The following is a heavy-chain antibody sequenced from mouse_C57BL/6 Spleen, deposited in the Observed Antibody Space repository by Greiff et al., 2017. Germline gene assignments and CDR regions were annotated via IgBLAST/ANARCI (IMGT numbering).Heavy chain of an antibody. Sequence: QVQLKQSGAELMKPGASVKLSCKATGYTFTGYWIEWVKQRPGHGLEWIGEILPGSGSTNYNEKFKGKATFTADTSSNTAYMRLSSLTTEDSAIYYCARFMDYYGSSPYFDYWGQGTTLTVSS. V-gene: IGHV1-9*01. CDR2: ILPGSGST. D-gene: IGHD1-1*01. CDR1: GYTFTGYW. CDR3: ARFMDYYGSSPYFDY. J-gene: IGHJ2*01.